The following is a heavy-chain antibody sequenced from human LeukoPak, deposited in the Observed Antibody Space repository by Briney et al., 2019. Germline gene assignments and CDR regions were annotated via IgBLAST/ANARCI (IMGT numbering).Heavy chain of an antibody. V-gene: IGHV4-38-2*02. D-gene: IGHD1-26*01. CDR1: GYSITTNYY. Sequence: SETLSLXCTVSGYSITTNYYWAWIRQSPGKGLEWMGSVYHNGETYYNPSLKSRVIISVDTSKNEFSLRLTSVTAADTAVYYCVTPRSWELSDMAVWGKGTTVIVSS. CDR3: VTPRSWELSDMAV. J-gene: IGHJ6*03. CDR2: VYHNGET.